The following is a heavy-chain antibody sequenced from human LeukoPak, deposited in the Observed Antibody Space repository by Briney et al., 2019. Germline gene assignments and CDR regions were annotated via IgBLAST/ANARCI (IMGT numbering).Heavy chain of an antibody. CDR1: GYSFTNYW. Sequence: GESLKISCKGSGYSFTNYWIGWVRQMPGKGLEWMGIIYPGDSDTRYSPSFQGQVTISADKSISTAYLQWSSLKASDTAMYYCAGHIAPGYSSGWYIDYWGQGTLVTVSS. D-gene: IGHD6-19*01. CDR2: IYPGDSDT. CDR3: AGHIAPGYSSGWYIDY. J-gene: IGHJ4*02. V-gene: IGHV5-51*01.